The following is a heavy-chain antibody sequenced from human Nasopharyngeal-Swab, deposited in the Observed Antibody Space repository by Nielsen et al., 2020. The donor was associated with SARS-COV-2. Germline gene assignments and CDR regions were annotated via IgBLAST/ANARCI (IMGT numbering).Heavy chain of an antibody. V-gene: IGHV3-21*01. D-gene: IGHD3-9*01. CDR1: GFTFSSYN. CDR3: ARGCVLTGPSCYYYGMDV. J-gene: IGHJ6*02. Sequence: GGSLRLSCAASGFTFSSYNMNWVRQAPGKGLEWVSSINSSSTYIYYADSVKGRFTISRDNAKNSLYLQMNSLRAEDTAVYYCARGCVLTGPSCYYYGMDVWGQRSTFPVSS. CDR2: INSSSTYI.